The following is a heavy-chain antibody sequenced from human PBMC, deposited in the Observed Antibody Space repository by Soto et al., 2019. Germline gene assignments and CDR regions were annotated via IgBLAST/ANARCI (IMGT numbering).Heavy chain of an antibody. CDR3: ARQRRDFDY. CDR2: IYHSGST. J-gene: IGHJ4*02. CDR1: GGSISSGGYS. V-gene: IGHV4-30-2*01. D-gene: IGHD6-25*01. Sequence: TCAVSGGSISSGGYSWSWIRQPPGKGLEWIGYIYHSGSTYYNPSLQSRLTLFVDTSKNQFSLKLSSVTAADTAVYYCARQRRDFDYWGQGSLVTVSS.